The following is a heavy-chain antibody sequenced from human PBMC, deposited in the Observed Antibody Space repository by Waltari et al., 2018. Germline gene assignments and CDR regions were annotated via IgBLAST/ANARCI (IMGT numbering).Heavy chain of an antibody. J-gene: IGHJ6*03. Sequence: EVHLVESGGDLGRHGGSLRRACVAAGVDADSYVRNWVRQAPGKGLEWIAFISDSSSTFYYANSVKGRFTVSRDNAKNSVFLQMNSLRAEDTATYYCARGICSSTSCYYGYMDVWGKGTTVSVSS. CDR1: GVDADSYV. D-gene: IGHD2-2*01. CDR3: ARGICSSTSCYYGYMDV. V-gene: IGHV3-48*04. CDR2: ISDSSSTF.